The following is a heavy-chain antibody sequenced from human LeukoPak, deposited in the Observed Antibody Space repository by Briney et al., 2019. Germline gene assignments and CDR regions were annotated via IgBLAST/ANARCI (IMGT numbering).Heavy chain of an antibody. CDR3: ARARIRGVGRSDY. CDR1: GFTFSDFY. V-gene: IGHV3-11*01. D-gene: IGHD3-10*01. CDR2: ISSSGSTI. Sequence: GGSLRLSCAASGFTFSDFYMSWIRQAPGKGLEWVSYISSSGSTIYYADSVKGRFTISRDNAKNSLYLQMNSLRVEDTAVYYCARARIRGVGRSDYWGQGTLVTVSS. J-gene: IGHJ4*02.